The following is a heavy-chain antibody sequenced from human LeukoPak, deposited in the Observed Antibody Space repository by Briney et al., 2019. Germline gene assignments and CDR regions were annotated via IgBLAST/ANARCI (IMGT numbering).Heavy chain of an antibody. V-gene: IGHV4-34*01. CDR3: ARGPVDCSSTSCYLDY. CDR1: GGSFSGYY. D-gene: IGHD2-2*01. Sequence: SETLSLTCAVYGGSFSGYYWSWIRQPPVKGLEWIGEINHSGSTNYNPSLKSRVTISVDTSKNQFSLKLSSVTAADTAVYYCARGPVDCSSTSCYLDYWGQGTLVTVSS. J-gene: IGHJ4*02. CDR2: INHSGST.